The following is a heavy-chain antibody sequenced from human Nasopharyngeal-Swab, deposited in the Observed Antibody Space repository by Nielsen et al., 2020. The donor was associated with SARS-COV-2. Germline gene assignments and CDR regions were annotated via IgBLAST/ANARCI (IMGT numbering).Heavy chain of an antibody. CDR3: ARDPTSVAGTGDYYYGMDV. V-gene: IGHV1-2*02. D-gene: IGHD6-19*01. CDR2: INPNSGGT. J-gene: IGHJ6*02. CDR1: GYTFTGYY. Sequence: ASVKVSCKASGYTFTGYYMHWVRQAPGQGLEWMGWINPNSGGTNYAQKFQGRVTMTRDTSISTAYMKLSRLRSDDTAVYYCARDPTSVAGTGDYYYGMDVWGQGTTVTVSS.